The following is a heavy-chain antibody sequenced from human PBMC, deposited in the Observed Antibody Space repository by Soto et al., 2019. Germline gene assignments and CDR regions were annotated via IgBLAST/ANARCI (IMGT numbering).Heavy chain of an antibody. CDR1: GFTFSSYA. J-gene: IGHJ4*02. D-gene: IGHD2-15*01. Sequence: GGSLRLSCAASGFTFSSYAMSWVRQAPGKGLEWVSAISGSGGSTYYADSVKGRFTISRDNSKNTLYLQMNSLRAEDTAVYYCAKTGGPCSGGSCYSNYWGQGTLVTVSS. CDR3: AKTGGPCSGGSCYSNY. CDR2: ISGSGGST. V-gene: IGHV3-23*01.